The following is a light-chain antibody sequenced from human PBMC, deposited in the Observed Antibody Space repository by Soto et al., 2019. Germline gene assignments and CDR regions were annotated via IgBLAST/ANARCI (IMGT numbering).Light chain of an antibody. V-gene: IGKV1D-12*01. CDR1: QDISIW. CDR3: QQANDFPPA. CDR2: AAS. J-gene: IGKJ4*01. Sequence: DIQMPQSLSSVSASVGDRVTITCRASQDISIWLAWYQQKPGKAPKLLIYAASTLQSGVPSRFSGSGSGADFTLTISSLQPEDFASYSCQQANDFPPAFGGGNNVEIK.